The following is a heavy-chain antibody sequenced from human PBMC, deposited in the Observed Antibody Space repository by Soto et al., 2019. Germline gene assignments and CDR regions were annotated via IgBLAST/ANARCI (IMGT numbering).Heavy chain of an antibody. CDR1: GYTFTRYG. CDR3: ARGLWFGFDP. V-gene: IGHV1-18*01. D-gene: IGHD3-10*01. CDR2: ISAYNGNT. J-gene: IGHJ5*02. Sequence: VDSVKVSCTASGYTFTRYGISWVRHAPGQGLEWMGWISAYNGNTNYARKLQGRVTMTTDTSTSTAYMELRSLGSDDTAVYYCARGLWFGFDPWGQGTLVTVSS.